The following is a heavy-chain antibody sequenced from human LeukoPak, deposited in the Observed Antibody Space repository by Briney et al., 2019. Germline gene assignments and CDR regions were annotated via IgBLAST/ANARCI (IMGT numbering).Heavy chain of an antibody. V-gene: IGHV1-2*02. J-gene: IGHJ4*02. CDR3: ARALVSRGGWVDY. CDR1: GYTLTGYY. CDR2: INPNSGGT. D-gene: IGHD6-19*01. Sequence: ASVKVSCKASGYTLTGYYMHWVRQAPGQGLEWMGWINPNSGGTNYAQKFQGRVTMTRDTSISTAYMELSRLRSDDTAVYYCARALVSRGGWVDYWGQGTLVTVSS.